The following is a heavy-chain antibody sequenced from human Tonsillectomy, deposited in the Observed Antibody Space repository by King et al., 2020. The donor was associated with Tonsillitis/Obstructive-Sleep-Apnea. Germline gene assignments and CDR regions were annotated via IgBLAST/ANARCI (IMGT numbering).Heavy chain of an antibody. CDR3: AREGSGAGGEQWLVLYYFDY. V-gene: IGHV4-4*07. J-gene: IGHJ4*02. Sequence: VQLQESGPGLVKPSVTLSLTCTVSGGSISSYYWSWIRQPAGKGLEWIGRIYTSGSTNYNPSLKSRVTMSVDTSKNQFSLKLSSVTAADTAVYYCAREGSGAGGEQWLVLYYFDYWGQGTLVTVSS. CDR2: IYTSGST. CDR1: GGSISSYY. D-gene: IGHD6-19*01.